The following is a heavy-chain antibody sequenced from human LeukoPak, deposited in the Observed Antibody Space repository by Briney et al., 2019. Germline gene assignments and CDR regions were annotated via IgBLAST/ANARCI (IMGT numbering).Heavy chain of an antibody. V-gene: IGHV1-46*01. CDR1: GYTFTSYY. Sequence: ASVKVSCKASGYTFTSYYMHWVRQAPGQGLEWMGIINPSGGSTSYAQKFQGRVTMTRDTSTSTVYMELSSLRSEDTAVYYCARVPLHDDSGHYYPHWGQGTLVTVSS. D-gene: IGHD3-22*01. J-gene: IGHJ1*01. CDR2: INPSGGST. CDR3: ARVPLHDDSGHYYPH.